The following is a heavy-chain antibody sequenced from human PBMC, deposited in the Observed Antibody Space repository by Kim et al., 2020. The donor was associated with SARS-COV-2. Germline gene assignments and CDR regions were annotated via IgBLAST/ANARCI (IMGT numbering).Heavy chain of an antibody. CDR2: ISGSGATT. J-gene: IGHJ4*02. D-gene: IGHD5-18*01. CDR1: GFTFSSYA. Sequence: GGSLRLSCAASGFTFSSYAMSWVRQAPGKGLEWVSAISGSGATTNYADPVKGRFTISRDNSKNTVYLQMHSLKAEDTAVYYCAKISGYNYVFTRFLDYWGQGSLDTASS. V-gene: IGHV3-23*01. CDR3: AKISGYNYVFTRFLDY.